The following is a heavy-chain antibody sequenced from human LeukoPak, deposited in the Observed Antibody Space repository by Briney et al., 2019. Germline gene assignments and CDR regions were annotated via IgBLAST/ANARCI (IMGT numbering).Heavy chain of an antibody. V-gene: IGHV3-48*03. CDR3: ARELIVVVPAAIP. CDR2: ISSSGSTI. Sequence: GALRLSCAASGFTFSSYEMNWVRQAPGKGLEWVSYISSSGSTIYYADSVKGRFTISRDNAKNSLYLQMNSLRAEDTAVYYCARELIVVVPAAIPWGQGTLVTVSS. CDR1: GFTFSSYE. D-gene: IGHD2-2*01. J-gene: IGHJ5*02.